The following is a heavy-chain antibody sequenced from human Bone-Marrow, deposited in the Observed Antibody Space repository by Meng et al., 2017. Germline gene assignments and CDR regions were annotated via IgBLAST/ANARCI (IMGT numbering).Heavy chain of an antibody. CDR1: GGTFSSYA. CDR2: ISPIFGTA. CDR3: ARESRDIAVAGVY. J-gene: IGHJ4*02. Sequence: QVHVVQSGAGGKNPGATVKVRCKASGGTFSSYASIWGRQAPGQGLEWMGGISPIFGTANYAQKFQGRVTITADESTSTAYMELSSLRSEDTAVYYCARESRDIAVAGVYWGQGTLVTVSS. D-gene: IGHD6-19*01. V-gene: IGHV1-69*01.